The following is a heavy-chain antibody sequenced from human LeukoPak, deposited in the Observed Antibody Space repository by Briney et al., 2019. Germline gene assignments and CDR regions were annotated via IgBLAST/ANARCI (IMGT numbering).Heavy chain of an antibody. V-gene: IGHV3-23*01. J-gene: IGHJ4*02. D-gene: IGHD2-2*01. CDR2: ISGSGGST. CDR3: AKAKIYRYCSSTSCYGGVDY. Sequence: GGSLRLSCAASGFTFSSYAMSWVRQAPGKGLEWVSAISGSGGSTYYADSVKGRFTISRDNSKNTLYLQMNSLRAEDTAVYYRAKAKIYRYCSSTSCYGGVDYWGQGTLVTVSS. CDR1: GFTFSSYA.